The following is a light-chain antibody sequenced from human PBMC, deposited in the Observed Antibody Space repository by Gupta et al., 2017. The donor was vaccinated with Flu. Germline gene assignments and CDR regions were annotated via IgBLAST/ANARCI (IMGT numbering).Light chain of an antibody. V-gene: IGKV4-1*01. CDR1: QTVLYGSKNENF. J-gene: IGKJ4*01. CDR2: WTS. CDR3: QQYFGTPH. Sequence: DVVMTQSPDSLAVSLGERATINCKSSQTVLYGSKNENFLPWNHQKPGQPPKLLIYWTSTRESGVPDRFSGSGSGTDFTLTISSLQAEDVAVFSCQQYFGTPHFGCGTKVEIK.